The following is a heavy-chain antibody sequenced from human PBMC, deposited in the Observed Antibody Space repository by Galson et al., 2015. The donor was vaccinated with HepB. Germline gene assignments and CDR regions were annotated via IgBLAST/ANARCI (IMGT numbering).Heavy chain of an antibody. Sequence: SLRLSGAASGFTFSSYAMHWVRQAPGKGLEYVSAISSNGGSTYYADSVKGRFTISRDNSKNTLYLQMSSLRAEDTAVYYCVKDPTRGGYSYGFTGLGYWGQGTLVTVSS. CDR1: GFTFSSYA. CDR2: ISSNGGST. J-gene: IGHJ4*02. V-gene: IGHV3-64D*06. D-gene: IGHD5-18*01. CDR3: VKDPTRGGYSYGFTGLGY.